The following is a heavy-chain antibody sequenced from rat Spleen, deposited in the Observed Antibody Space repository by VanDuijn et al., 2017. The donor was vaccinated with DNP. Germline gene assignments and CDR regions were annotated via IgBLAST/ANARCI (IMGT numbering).Heavy chain of an antibody. CDR1: GFTFSDYA. V-gene: IGHV5-17*01. J-gene: IGHJ2*01. Sequence: EVQLVESGGGLVQPGNSLKLSCAASGFTFSDYAMAWVRQSLRKGLEWVAVIISDGSNTHYRDSVKGRFTISRENAKSTLYLQMDSLRSEDTATYYCAGRPPPTRGPFDYWGQGVTVTVSS. D-gene: IGHD1-4*01. CDR2: IISDGSNT. CDR3: AGRPPPTRGPFDY.